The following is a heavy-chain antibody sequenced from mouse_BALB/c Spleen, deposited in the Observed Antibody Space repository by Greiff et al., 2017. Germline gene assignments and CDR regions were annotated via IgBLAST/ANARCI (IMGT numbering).Heavy chain of an antibody. CDR1: GYTFTSYW. D-gene: IGHD3-1*01. Sequence: EVQLQQSGTVLARPGASVKMSCKASGYTFTSYWMHWVKQTPGQGLEWIGAIYPGNSDTSYNQKFKGKAKLTAVTSTSTAYMELSSLTKEDSAVYYCTTGGSSGHFAYWGQGTLVTVSA. CDR3: TTGGSSGHFAY. J-gene: IGHJ3*01. CDR2: IYPGNSDT. V-gene: IGHV1-5*01.